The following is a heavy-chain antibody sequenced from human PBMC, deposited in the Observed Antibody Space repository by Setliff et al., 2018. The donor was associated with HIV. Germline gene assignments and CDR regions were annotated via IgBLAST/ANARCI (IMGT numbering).Heavy chain of an antibody. Sequence: GESLKISCKTSGYSFTNYWVGWVRQMPGKGLEWMGLIWPNDSDTMYSPSFQGQVTMSADKSISTAYLQWSSLRAPDTAMYYCARRQTVERTAGLFDYWGQGTPVTVSS. J-gene: IGHJ4*02. CDR1: GYSFTNYW. CDR3: ARRQTVERTAGLFDY. CDR2: IWPNDSDT. V-gene: IGHV5-51*01. D-gene: IGHD2-8*02.